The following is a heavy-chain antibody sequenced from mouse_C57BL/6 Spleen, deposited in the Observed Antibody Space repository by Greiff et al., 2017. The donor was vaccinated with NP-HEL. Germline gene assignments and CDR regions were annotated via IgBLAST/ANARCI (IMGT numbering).Heavy chain of an antibody. CDR2: ISYDGSN. CDR1: GYSITSGYY. V-gene: IGHV3-6*01. D-gene: IGHD1-1*01. J-gene: IGHJ2*01. CDR3: ARGGTTVVEDY. Sequence: EVKLLESGPGLVKPSQSLSLTCSVTGYSITSGYYWNWIRQFPGNKLEWMGYISYDGSNNYNPSLKNRISITRDTSKNQFFLKLNSVTTEDTATYYCARGGTTVVEDYWGQGTTLTVSS.